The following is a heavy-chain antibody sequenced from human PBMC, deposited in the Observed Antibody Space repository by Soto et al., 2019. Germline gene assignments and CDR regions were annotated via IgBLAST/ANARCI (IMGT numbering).Heavy chain of an antibody. CDR1: GGSISSGGYS. J-gene: IGHJ5*02. CDR3: ARLRYPVVVTAINLMWFNP. D-gene: IGHD2-21*02. CDR2: IYHSGST. Sequence: PSETLSLTCAVSGGSISSGGYSWSWIRQPPGKGLEWIGYIYHSGSTYYNPSLKSRVTISVDRSKNQFSLKLSSVTAADTAVYYCARLRYPVVVTAINLMWFNPWGQGTLVTVSS. V-gene: IGHV4-30-2*01.